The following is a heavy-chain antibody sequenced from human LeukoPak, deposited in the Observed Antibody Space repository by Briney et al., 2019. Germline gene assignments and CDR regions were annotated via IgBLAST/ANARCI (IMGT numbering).Heavy chain of an antibody. V-gene: IGHV4-39*06. J-gene: IGHJ4*02. CDR1: GGSISSSSYY. D-gene: IGHD3-22*01. CDR2: IYYSGST. CDR3: ASQYYYDSSGSSFDY. Sequence: PSETLSLTCTVSGGSISSSSYYWGWIRQPPGKGLEWIGSIYYSGSTYYNPSLKSRVTISVDTSKNQFTLKLSSVTAADTAVYYCASQYYYDSSGSSFDYWGQGTLVTVSS.